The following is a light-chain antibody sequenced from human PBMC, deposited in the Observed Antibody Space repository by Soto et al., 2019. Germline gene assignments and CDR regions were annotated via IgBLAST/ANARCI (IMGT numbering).Light chain of an antibody. CDR3: QQRSNWPYLT. CDR2: DAS. J-gene: IGKJ4*01. V-gene: IGKV3-11*01. CDR1: QSVSGY. Sequence: IVMTQSPVTLSLSPGERATLSCRASQSVSGYLGWYQQKPGQAPRLLIYDASNRAYGVPARFRGSGSGTNFTLTIASLEPDDFAVYYCQQRSNWPYLTFGGGTRV.